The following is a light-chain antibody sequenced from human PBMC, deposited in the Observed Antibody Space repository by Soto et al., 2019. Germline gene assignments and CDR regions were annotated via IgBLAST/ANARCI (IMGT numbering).Light chain of an antibody. V-gene: IGLV2-14*01. CDR2: NVS. Sequence: QSALTQPASVSGSPGQSITISCTGTSSDVGGYNYVSWYQQHPGKAPKLMIYNVSNRPSGVSNRFSGSKSGNTASLTISGLQAEDEGHYYCSSFTSTNTVLFGEGTKLTVL. J-gene: IGLJ2*01. CDR3: SSFTSTNTVL. CDR1: SSDVGGYNY.